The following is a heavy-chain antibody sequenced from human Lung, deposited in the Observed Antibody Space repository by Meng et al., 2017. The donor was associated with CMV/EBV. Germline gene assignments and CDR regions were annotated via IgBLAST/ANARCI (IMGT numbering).Heavy chain of an antibody. CDR2: IRSKAFGGTT. Sequence: GESLKISCTASGFTFSNSTMSWVRQAPGKGLEWVGFIRSKAFGGTTEYAASVKGRFTISRDDSKGIACLQMNSLKVEDTAVYYCARGTYIRGWYYYYYYYAMDVWRQGTTVTVSS. CDR3: ARGTYIRGWYYYYYYYAMDV. J-gene: IGHJ6*02. V-gene: IGHV3-49*04. D-gene: IGHD6-19*01. CDR1: GFTFSNST.